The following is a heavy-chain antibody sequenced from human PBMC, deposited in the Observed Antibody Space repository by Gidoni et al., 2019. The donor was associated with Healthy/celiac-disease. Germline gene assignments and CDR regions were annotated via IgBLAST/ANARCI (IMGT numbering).Heavy chain of an antibody. J-gene: IGHJ4*02. CDR2: IIPILGIA. CDR3: ARDVFSYNLGFDYDFWSGYYPTYYFDY. Sequence: QVQLVQSGAEVKKPGSSVKVSCKASGGTFSSYAISWVRQAPGQGLEWMGRIIPILGIANDAQKFQGRVTITADKSTSTAYMELSSLRSEDTAVYYCARDVFSYNLGFDYDFWSGYYPTYYFDYWGQGTLVTVSS. CDR1: GGTFSSYA. D-gene: IGHD3-3*01. V-gene: IGHV1-69*04.